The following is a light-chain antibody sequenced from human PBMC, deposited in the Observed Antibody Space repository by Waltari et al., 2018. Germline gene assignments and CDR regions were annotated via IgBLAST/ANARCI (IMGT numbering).Light chain of an antibody. Sequence: RASQSGSHNYLAGYQQKPGQTPRLLIFGASSRSTGIPDRFSGSGSGSDYTLTVSRLDPEDFAVYYCQQYCNSPPTFGQGTKVEV. CDR3: QQYCNSPPT. J-gene: IGKJ1*01. V-gene: IGKV3-20*01. CDR2: GAS. CDR1: QSGSHNY.